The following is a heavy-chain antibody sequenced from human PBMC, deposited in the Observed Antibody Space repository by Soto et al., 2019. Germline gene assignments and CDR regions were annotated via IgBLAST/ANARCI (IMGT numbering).Heavy chain of an antibody. V-gene: IGHV4-34*01. CDR3: ASLLAAIGYQASYYYYGMDV. CDR2: INHSGST. D-gene: IGHD5-12*01. Sequence: XETMSLTCAVGGWSVSSYDWSWIRQPPEKGLEWIGEINHSGSTNYNPSLKSRVTISVDTSKNQFSLKLSSVTAADTAVYYCASLLAAIGYQASYYYYGMDVWGQGNTVTGSS. CDR1: GWSVSSYD. J-gene: IGHJ6*02.